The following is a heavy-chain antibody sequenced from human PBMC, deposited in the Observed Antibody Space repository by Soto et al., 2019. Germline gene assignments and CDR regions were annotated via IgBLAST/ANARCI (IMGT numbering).Heavy chain of an antibody. V-gene: IGHV3-11*01. Sequence: GGSLRLSCAASGYTFSDYYLSWIRQAPGKGLEWISYIDTSSTKIYYADSVKGRFTISRDNGKNSLFLEMNSLRFEDTAVYFCASHYDLWSGYLSPVDYWGQGTLVTVSS. CDR1: GYTFSDYY. D-gene: IGHD3-3*01. CDR2: IDTSSTKI. CDR3: ASHYDLWSGYLSPVDY. J-gene: IGHJ4*02.